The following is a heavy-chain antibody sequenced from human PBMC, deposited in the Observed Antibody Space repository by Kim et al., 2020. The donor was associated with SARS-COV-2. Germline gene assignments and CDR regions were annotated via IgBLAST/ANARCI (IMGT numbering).Heavy chain of an antibody. CDR2: ISYDGSNK. D-gene: IGHD3-16*01. CDR1: GFTFSSYA. Sequence: GGSLRLSCAASGFTFSSYAMHWVRQAPGKGLEWVAVISYDGSNKYYADSVKGRFTISRDNSKNTLYLQMNSLRAEDTAVYYCARDYYDYVWGSYSFDPWGQGTLVTVSS. V-gene: IGHV3-30-3*01. CDR3: ARDYYDYVWGSYSFDP. J-gene: IGHJ5*02.